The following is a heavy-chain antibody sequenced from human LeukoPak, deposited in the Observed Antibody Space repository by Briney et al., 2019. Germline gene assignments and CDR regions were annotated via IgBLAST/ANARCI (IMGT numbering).Heavy chain of an antibody. J-gene: IGHJ6*02. Sequence: ASVKVSCKASGYTFTSYGISWVRQAPGQGLEWMGWISAYNGNTNYAQKLQGRVTMTTDTSTSTAYMELRSLRSDDTAVYYCARIPMIVVVPAPPQYYYYGMDAWGQGTTVTVSS. CDR2: ISAYNGNT. V-gene: IGHV1-18*01. CDR3: ARIPMIVVVPAPPQYYYYGMDA. D-gene: IGHD2-2*01. CDR1: GYTFTSYG.